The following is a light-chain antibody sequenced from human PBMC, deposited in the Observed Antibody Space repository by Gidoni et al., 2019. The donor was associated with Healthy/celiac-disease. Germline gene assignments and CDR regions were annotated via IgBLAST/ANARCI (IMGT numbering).Light chain of an antibody. CDR3: QAWDSSSVV. CDR2: QDS. CDR1: KLGDKY. V-gene: IGLV3-1*01. Sequence: PGQTASITCSGDKLGDKYACWYQQKPGQSPVLVIYQDSKRPSGIPERFSGSNSGNTATLTISGTQAMDEADYYCQAWDSSSVVFGGGTKLTVL. J-gene: IGLJ2*01.